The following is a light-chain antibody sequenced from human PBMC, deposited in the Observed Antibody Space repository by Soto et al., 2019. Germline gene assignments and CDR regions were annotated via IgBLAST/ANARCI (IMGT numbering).Light chain of an antibody. CDR1: QGIRND. CDR3: LQHYNYPRT. J-gene: IGKJ1*01. V-gene: IGKV1-6*01. CDR2: AAS. Sequence: AIQMTQSPSSLSASVGDRVTIACRASQGIRNDLVWYQQKPGKAPNLLIYAASSLQSGVPPRFSGSGSGTDFTLTISSLQPEDFATYYCLQHYNYPRTFGQGTKVEIK.